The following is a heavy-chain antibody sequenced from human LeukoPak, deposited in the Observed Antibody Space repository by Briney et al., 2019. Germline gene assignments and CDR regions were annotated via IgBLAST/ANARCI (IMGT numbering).Heavy chain of an antibody. CDR3: AREEQQLFRAPNYYYHYMDV. D-gene: IGHD3-10*01. V-gene: IGHV3-30*04. CDR2: ISYDGSKE. CDR1: GFTFSGYA. J-gene: IGHJ6*03. Sequence: GGSLRLSCAASGFTFSGYAMDWVRQAPGKGLEWVALISYDGSKEYYAESVQGRFTISRDNSKNTLYLQVNSLRAEDTAVYYCAREEQQLFRAPNYYYHYMDVWGKGTTVTVSS.